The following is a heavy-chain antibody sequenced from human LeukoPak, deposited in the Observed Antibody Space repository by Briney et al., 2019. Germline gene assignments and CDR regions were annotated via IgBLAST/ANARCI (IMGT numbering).Heavy chain of an antibody. Sequence: GGSLRLSCAASGFTFSSYAMSWVRQAPGKGLEWVSAISGSGGSTYYADSVKGRFTISRDNSKNTLYLQMNSLRAEDTAVYYCAKGQTQAYYDSSGYYGNLNWFDPWGQGTLVTVSS. V-gene: IGHV3-23*01. CDR2: ISGSGGST. CDR1: GFTFSSYA. J-gene: IGHJ5*02. D-gene: IGHD3-22*01. CDR3: AKGQTQAYYDSSGYYGNLNWFDP.